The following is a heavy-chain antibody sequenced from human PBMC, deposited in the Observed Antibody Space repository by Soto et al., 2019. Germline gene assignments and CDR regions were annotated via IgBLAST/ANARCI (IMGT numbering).Heavy chain of an antibody. J-gene: IGHJ4*02. D-gene: IGHD2-2*01. CDR3: ARGLPAAIWRTFDY. CDR2: IYYSGST. CDR1: GGSISSSIYY. Sequence: PSETLSLTCTVSGGSISSSIYYWGWIRQHPGKGLEWIGYIYYSGSTYYNPSLKSRVTISVDTSKNQFSLKLSSVTAADTAVYYCARGLPAAIWRTFDYWGQGTLVTVSS. V-gene: IGHV4-31*03.